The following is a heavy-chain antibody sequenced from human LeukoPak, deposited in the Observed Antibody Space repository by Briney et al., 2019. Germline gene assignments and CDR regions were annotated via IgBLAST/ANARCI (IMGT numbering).Heavy chain of an antibody. D-gene: IGHD5-18*01. CDR2: IFYSGST. CDR3: ASSGYSYGYFG. V-gene: IGHV4-39*07. CDR1: GGSISTSNYY. J-gene: IGHJ4*02. Sequence: SETLSLTCTVSGGSISTSNYYWGWIRQPPGKGLEWIGNIFYSGSTYYSPSLKSRVTISLDTSRNQFSLKLSSVTAADTAVYYCASSGYSYGYFGWGQRTLVTVSS.